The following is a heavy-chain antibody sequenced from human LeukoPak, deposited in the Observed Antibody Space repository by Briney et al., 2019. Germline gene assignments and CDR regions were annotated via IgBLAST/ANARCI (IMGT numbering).Heavy chain of an antibody. CDR1: GYTFTSCY. CDR2: INPSGGST. Sequence: VASVKVSCKASGYTFTSCYMHWVRQAPGQGLEWMGIINPSGGSTSYAQKFQGRVTMTRDTSTSTVYMELSSLRSEDTAVYYCARVELYDSYLRNDDAFDIWGQGTMVTVSS. J-gene: IGHJ3*02. CDR3: ARVELYDSYLRNDDAFDI. V-gene: IGHV1-46*01. D-gene: IGHD3-22*01.